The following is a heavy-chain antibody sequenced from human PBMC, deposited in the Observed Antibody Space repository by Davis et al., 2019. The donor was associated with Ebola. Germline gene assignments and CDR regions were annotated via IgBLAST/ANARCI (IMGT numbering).Heavy chain of an antibody. CDR1: GFTVSSNY. J-gene: IGHJ4*02. CDR3: ARDPGGYGEVDY. V-gene: IGHV3-11*01. CDR2: ISSSGSTI. D-gene: IGHD4-17*01. Sequence: GESLKISCAASGFTVSSNYMSWIRQAPGKGLEWVSYISSSGSTIYYADSVKGRFTISRDNAKNSLYLQMNSLRAEDTAVYYCARDPGGYGEVDYWGQGTLVTVSS.